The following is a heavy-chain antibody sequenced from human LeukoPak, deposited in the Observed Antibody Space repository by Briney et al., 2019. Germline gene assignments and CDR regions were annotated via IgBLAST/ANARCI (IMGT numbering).Heavy chain of an antibody. CDR2: INWNGGST. CDR3: AKGPHQRFSSSSYYYYMDV. V-gene: IGHV3-20*04. D-gene: IGHD6-6*01. CDR1: GFTFDDYG. J-gene: IGHJ6*03. Sequence: PGGSLRLSCAASGFTFDDYGMSWVRQAPGKGLEWVSGINWNGGSTGYADSVKGRFTISRDNSKNSLYLQMNSLRTEDTALYYCAKGPHQRFSSSSYYYYMDVWGKGTTVTVSS.